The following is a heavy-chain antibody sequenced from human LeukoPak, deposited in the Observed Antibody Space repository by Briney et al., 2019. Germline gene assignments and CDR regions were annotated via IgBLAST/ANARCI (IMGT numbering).Heavy chain of an antibody. CDR1: GYTFTSYG. Sequence: ASVKVSCKASGYTFTSYGISWVRQAPGQGLEWMGWISAYNGNTNYAQKLQGRVTMNTDTSTSTAYMELRSLRSDDTGVYYCAREVYGCSGGSCYEGENWFDPWGQGTLVTVSS. J-gene: IGHJ5*02. CDR3: AREVYGCSGGSCYEGENWFDP. V-gene: IGHV1-18*01. CDR2: ISAYNGNT. D-gene: IGHD2-15*01.